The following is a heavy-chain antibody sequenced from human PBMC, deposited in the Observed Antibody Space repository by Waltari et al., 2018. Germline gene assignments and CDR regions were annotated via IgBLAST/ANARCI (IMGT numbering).Heavy chain of an antibody. CDR2: IYHTGST. V-gene: IGHV4-38-2*02. D-gene: IGHD3-16*01. CDR3: ARDGIMITFGGDY. Sequence: QVQLQESGPGLVKPSETLSLTCAVTGSSISGYYWGWIRQPPGKGLEWIGSIYHTGSTYYNPSLQSRVTMSVDTSKNQFSLKLHSVTVADTAVYYCARDGIMITFGGDYWGRGALVTVSS. CDR1: GSSISGYY. J-gene: IGHJ4*02.